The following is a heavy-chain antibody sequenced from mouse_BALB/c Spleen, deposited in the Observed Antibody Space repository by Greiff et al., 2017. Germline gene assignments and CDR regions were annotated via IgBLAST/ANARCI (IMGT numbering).Heavy chain of an antibody. CDR2: IWSGGST. Sequence: QVHVKQSGPGLVQPSQSLSITCTVSGFSLTSYGVHWVRQSPGKGLEWLGVIWSGGSTDYNAAFISRLSISKDNSKSQVFFKMNSLQANDTAIYYCARNWDYGGQGTTLTVSS. CDR3: ARNWDY. J-gene: IGHJ2*01. V-gene: IGHV2-2*02. CDR1: GFSLTSYG.